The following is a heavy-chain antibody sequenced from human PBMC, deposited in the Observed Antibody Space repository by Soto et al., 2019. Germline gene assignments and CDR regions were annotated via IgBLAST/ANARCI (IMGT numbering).Heavy chain of an antibody. CDR2: INQSGST. D-gene: IGHD2-15*01. Sequence: QVQLQQWGAGLLKPSETLSLTCAVYGGSFSGYYWSWIRQPPGKGLEWIGEINQSGSTNYYPSLKSRVNISVDTSKNQFSLKLSSVTAADTAVYYCARALCSGGSCRFDYWGQGTLVTVSS. J-gene: IGHJ4*02. V-gene: IGHV4-34*01. CDR1: GGSFSGYY. CDR3: ARALCSGGSCRFDY.